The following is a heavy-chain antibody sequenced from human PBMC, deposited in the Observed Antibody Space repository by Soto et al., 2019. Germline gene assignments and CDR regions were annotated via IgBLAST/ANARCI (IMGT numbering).Heavy chain of an antibody. CDR3: ARDIVATIGGSDY. J-gene: IGHJ4*02. CDR2: ISYDGSNK. Sequence: QVQLVESGGGVVQPGRSLRLSCAASGFTFSSYAMHWVRQAPGKGLEWVAVISYDGSNKYYADSVKGRFTISRDNSKNTLYLQMNSLRAEDTAVYYCARDIVATIGGSDYWGQGTLVTVSS. D-gene: IGHD5-12*01. V-gene: IGHV3-30-3*01. CDR1: GFTFSSYA.